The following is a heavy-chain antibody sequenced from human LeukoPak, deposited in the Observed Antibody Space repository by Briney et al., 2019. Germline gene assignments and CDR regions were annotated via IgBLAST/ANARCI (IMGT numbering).Heavy chain of an antibody. CDR1: GFTFSSYS. CDR2: ISSSSSYI. D-gene: IGHD5-18*01. CDR3: ARETSAMVTGFDH. V-gene: IGHV3-21*01. Sequence: GGSLSLSCAASGFTFSSYSMNWVRQAPGKGLEWVSSISSSSSYIYYADSVKGRFTISRDNAKNSLYLQMNSLRAEDTAVYYCARETSAMVTGFDHWGQGTLVTVSS. J-gene: IGHJ4*02.